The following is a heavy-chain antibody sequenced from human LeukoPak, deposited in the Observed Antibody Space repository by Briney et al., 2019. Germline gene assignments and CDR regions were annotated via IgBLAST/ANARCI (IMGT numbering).Heavy chain of an antibody. D-gene: IGHD5-18*01. J-gene: IGHJ4*02. CDR3: ATFAYSYGSSFDY. CDR2: IYPGDSDT. Sequence: GESLKISCKGSGYSFTSYWTGWVRQMPGKGLEWMGIIYPGDSDTRYSPSFQGQVTISADKSISTAYLQWSSLKASDTAMYYCATFAYSYGSSFDYWGQGTLVTVSS. V-gene: IGHV5-51*01. CDR1: GYSFTSYW.